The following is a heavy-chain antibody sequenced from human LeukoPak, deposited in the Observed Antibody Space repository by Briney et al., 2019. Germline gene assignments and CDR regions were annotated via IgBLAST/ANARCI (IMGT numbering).Heavy chain of an antibody. V-gene: IGHV1-18*01. Sequence: ASVKVSCKASGCTFTNYGISWVRQAPGQGLEWMGWISTFNGNTNYAQKLQGRVTMTTDTSTTTAYMEPRSLRSDDTAVYYCAKGARSSGLFDYWGQGTLVTVSS. CDR1: GCTFTNYG. J-gene: IGHJ4*02. D-gene: IGHD6-19*01. CDR2: ISTFNGNT. CDR3: AKGARSSGLFDY.